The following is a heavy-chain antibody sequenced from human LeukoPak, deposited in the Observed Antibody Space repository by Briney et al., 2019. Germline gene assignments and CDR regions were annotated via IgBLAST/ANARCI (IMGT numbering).Heavy chain of an antibody. J-gene: IGHJ4*02. CDR3: TPSGGTY. CDR2: IRSKEDGGTS. Sequence: GGSLRLSCAASGFTYSDAWMSWVRQAPGKGLEWVARIRSKEDGGTSDYAAPVKGRFTISRDDSRNTLFLEMRNLKTDDTGLYYCTPSGGTYWGQGTLVIVSS. CDR1: GFTYSDAW. V-gene: IGHV3-15*01. D-gene: IGHD1-26*01.